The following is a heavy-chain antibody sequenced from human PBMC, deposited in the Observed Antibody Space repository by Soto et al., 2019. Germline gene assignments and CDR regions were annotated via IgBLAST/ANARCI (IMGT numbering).Heavy chain of an antibody. D-gene: IGHD3-3*01. CDR3: ARVYSNSTNYHFPGWFDP. CDR2: IYSSGNT. J-gene: IGHJ5*02. V-gene: IGHV4-31*03. Sequence: PSESLSLTCTVSGVSISSGNSHWNWIRQHPGRGLEWIGSIYSSGNTYYSPALMSRLLISTDTSKNRLSLTLTSVTAADTAVYYCARVYSNSTNYHFPGWFDPWGRGTLVTVSS. CDR1: GVSISSGNSH.